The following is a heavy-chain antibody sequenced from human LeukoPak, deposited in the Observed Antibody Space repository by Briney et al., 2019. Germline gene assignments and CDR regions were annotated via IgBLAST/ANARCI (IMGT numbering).Heavy chain of an antibody. CDR3: ARRPGGIVGAYDY. J-gene: IGHJ4*02. D-gene: IGHD1-26*01. CDR2: ISGSGGST. V-gene: IGHV3-23*01. CDR1: GFTFSSYA. Sequence: PGGSLRLSCAASGFTFSSYAMSWVRQAPGKGLEWVSAISGSGGSTYYADSVKGRFTISRDNSKNTLYLQMNSLRAEDTAVYYCARRPGGIVGAYDYWGQGTLVTVSS.